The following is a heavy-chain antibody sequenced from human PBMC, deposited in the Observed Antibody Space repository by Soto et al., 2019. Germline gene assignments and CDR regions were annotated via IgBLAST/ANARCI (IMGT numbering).Heavy chain of an antibody. CDR3: ARHILTRYSGSQYYFDY. CDR1: GGSISSSSYY. D-gene: IGHD1-26*01. J-gene: IGHJ4*02. CDR2: IYYSGST. Sequence: PSETLSLTCTVSGGSISSSSYYWGWIRQPPGKGLEWIGSIYYSGSTYYNPSLKSRVTISVDTSKNPFSLKLSSVTAADTAVYYCARHILTRYSGSQYYFDYWGPGTLVTVSS. V-gene: IGHV4-39*01.